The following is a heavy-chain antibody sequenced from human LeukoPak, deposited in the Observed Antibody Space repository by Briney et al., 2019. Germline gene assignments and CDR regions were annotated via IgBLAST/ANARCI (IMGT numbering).Heavy chain of an antibody. J-gene: IGHJ2*01. Sequence: PSETLSLTCTVSGGSISSYYWSWIRQPAGKGLEWIGRIYTSGSTNYNPSLKSRVTMSVDTSKNQFSLKLSSVTAADTAVYYCARAPNWNYEKVWYFDLWGRGTLVTVSS. D-gene: IGHD1-7*01. CDR3: ARAPNWNYEKVWYFDL. CDR2: IYTSGST. CDR1: GGSISSYY. V-gene: IGHV4-4*07.